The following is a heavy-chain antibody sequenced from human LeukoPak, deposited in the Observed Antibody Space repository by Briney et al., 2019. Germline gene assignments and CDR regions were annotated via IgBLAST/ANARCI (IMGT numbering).Heavy chain of an antibody. D-gene: IGHD3-16*02. CDR1: GFTFSSYA. CDR2: ISGSGGST. V-gene: IGHV3-23*01. J-gene: IGHJ4*02. Sequence: GGSLRLSCAASGFTFSSYAMSWVRQVPGKGLEWVSAISGSGGSTYYADSVKGRFTISRDNSKNTLYLQMNSLRAEDTAVYYCAKGPVGYDYVWGSYRPTAPFDYWGQGTLVTVSS. CDR3: AKGPVGYDYVWGSYRPTAPFDY.